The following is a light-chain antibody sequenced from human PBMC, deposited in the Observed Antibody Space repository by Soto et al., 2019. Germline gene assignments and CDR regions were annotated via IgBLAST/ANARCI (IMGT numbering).Light chain of an antibody. CDR3: QQYNNWPWT. V-gene: IGKV3-15*01. Sequence: EIVMTQSPATLSVSPGERATLSCRASQSVSSNLAWYQQKPGQAPRLLIYAASTRATGIPARFSGSGSGTEFTLTISSLQSEDFAVYYCQQYNNWPWTFGQGPKVDIK. CDR1: QSVSSN. CDR2: AAS. J-gene: IGKJ1*01.